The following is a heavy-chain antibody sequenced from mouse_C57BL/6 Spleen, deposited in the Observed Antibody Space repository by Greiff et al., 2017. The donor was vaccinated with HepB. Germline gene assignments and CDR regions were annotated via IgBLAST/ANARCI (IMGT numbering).Heavy chain of an antibody. CDR2: ISDGGSYT. CDR1: GFTFSSYA. J-gene: IGHJ4*01. Sequence: DVHLVESGGGLVKPGGSLKLSCAASGFTFSSYAMSWVRQTPEKRLEWVATISDGGSYTYYPDNVKGRFTISRDNAKNNLYLQMSHLKSEDTAMYYCARDWDDYYAMDYWGQGTSVTVSS. V-gene: IGHV5-4*01. CDR3: ARDWDDYYAMDY. D-gene: IGHD4-1*01.